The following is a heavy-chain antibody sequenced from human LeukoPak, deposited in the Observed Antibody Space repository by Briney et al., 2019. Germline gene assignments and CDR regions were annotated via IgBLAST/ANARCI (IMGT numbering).Heavy chain of an antibody. CDR3: ARGLTGYSGYEVN. D-gene: IGHD5-12*01. CDR1: GFTFSSYS. V-gene: IGHV3-21*01. Sequence: PGRSLRLSCAASGFTFSSYSMNWVRQAPGKGLEWVSSISSSSSYIYYADSVKGRFTISRDNAKNSLYLQMNSLRAEDTAVYYCARGLTGYSGYEVNWGQGTLVTVSS. CDR2: ISSSSSYI. J-gene: IGHJ4*02.